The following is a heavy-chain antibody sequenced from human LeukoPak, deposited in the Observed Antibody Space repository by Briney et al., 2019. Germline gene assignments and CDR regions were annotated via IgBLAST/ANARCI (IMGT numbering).Heavy chain of an antibody. D-gene: IGHD6-19*01. CDR3: AKDRLPDSGWSLDY. V-gene: IGHV3-23*01. CDR2: IYPNGGSI. Sequence: GGSLRLSCAASGFTFNKYSMNWVRQAPGKGLEWVSAIYPNGGSIYYADSVKGRFTISRDNSKNTLYLQMNSLGAEDTAVYYCAKDRLPDSGWSLDYWGQGTLVTVSS. J-gene: IGHJ4*02. CDR1: GFTFNKYS.